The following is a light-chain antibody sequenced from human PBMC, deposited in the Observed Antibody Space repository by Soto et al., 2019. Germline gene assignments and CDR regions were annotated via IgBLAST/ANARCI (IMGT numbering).Light chain of an antibody. CDR3: QQYNNWLRGT. J-gene: IGKJ1*01. CDR2: GAS. V-gene: IGKV3-15*01. Sequence: EIVMTQSPATLSVSPGERATLSCRASQSVSSNLAWYQQKPGQAPRLLIYGASTRATGIPARFSGSGSGTEFTLTISSLQSEDFAVCYCQQYNNWLRGTFGQGTKVDIK. CDR1: QSVSSN.